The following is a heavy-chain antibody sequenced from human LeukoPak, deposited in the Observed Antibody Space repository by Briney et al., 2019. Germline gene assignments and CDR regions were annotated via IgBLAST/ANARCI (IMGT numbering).Heavy chain of an antibody. CDR2: ISYDGSNK. Sequence: GRSLRLSCAASGFTFSSYGMHWVRQAPGKGLEWVAVISYDGSNKYYADSVKGRFTISRDNSKNTLYLQMNSLRAEDTAVYYCAKTSTADHFDYWGQGTLVTVSS. CDR3: AKTSTADHFDY. V-gene: IGHV3-30*18. D-gene: IGHD2-2*01. J-gene: IGHJ4*02. CDR1: GFTFSSYG.